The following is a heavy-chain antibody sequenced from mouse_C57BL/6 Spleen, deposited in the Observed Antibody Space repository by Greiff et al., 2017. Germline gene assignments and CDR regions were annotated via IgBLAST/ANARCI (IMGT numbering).Heavy chain of an antibody. J-gene: IGHJ2*01. V-gene: IGHV1-64*01. D-gene: IGHD2-5*01. CDR2: IHPNSGST. Sequence: QVQLQQPGAELVKPGASVKLSCKASGYTFTSYWMHWVKQRPGQGLEWIGMIHPNSGSTNYNEKFKSKATLTVDKSSSTAYMQLSSLTAEDSAVYYCARDYSNIPLDYGGQGTTLTVSS. CDR1: GYTFTSYW. CDR3: ARDYSNIPLDY.